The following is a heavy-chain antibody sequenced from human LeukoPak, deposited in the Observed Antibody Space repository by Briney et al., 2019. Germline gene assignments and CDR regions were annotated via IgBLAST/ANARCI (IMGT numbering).Heavy chain of an antibody. D-gene: IGHD3-16*01. CDR1: GYTFTDYF. V-gene: IGHV1-2*02. CDR2: INPKTGGT. J-gene: IGHJ5*02. CDR3: TRAYEYGWFDP. Sequence: ASVKASCKASGYTFTDYFLHWIRQAPGQGLDWMGWINPKTGGTTYAQKFQGRVTMTRDTSISTGTMELTRLTSDDTAVYYCTRAYEYGWFDPWGQGTLVTVSS.